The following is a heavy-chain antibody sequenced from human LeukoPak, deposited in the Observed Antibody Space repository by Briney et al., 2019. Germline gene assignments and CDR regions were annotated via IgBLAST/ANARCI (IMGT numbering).Heavy chain of an antibody. J-gene: IGHJ3*02. CDR2: IYSGGGT. CDR3: ARVPAGVIGMKDAFDI. Sequence: GXSLRXSCAASGLTVSTKYMSWVRQAPGKGLEWVSVIYSGGGTHYADSVKGRFIISRDNSKNMLYLKMNSVRAEDTAVYYFARVPAGVIGMKDAFDIWGQGTMVTVSS. V-gene: IGHV3-66*01. CDR1: GLTVSTKY. D-gene: IGHD3-16*02.